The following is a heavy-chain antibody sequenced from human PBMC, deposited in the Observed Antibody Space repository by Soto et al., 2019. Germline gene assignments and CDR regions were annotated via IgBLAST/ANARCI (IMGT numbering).Heavy chain of an antibody. CDR3: AADSRNTVTTLYYYYMEV. Sequence: SVTVSCTASGFTVTSSSTQWVRQARGQRREWIGWIVVGSGNTNYAKKFQERVTIPREMCRSTAYMELSSLRSEDTAVYYCAADSRNTVTTLYYYYMEVWGKGITVTVSS. J-gene: IGHJ6*03. CDR2: IVVGSGNT. V-gene: IGHV1-58*02. D-gene: IGHD4-4*01. CDR1: GFTVTSSS.